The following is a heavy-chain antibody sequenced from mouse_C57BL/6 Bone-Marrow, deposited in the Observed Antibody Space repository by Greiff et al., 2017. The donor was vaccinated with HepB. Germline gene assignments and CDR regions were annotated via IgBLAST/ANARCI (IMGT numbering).Heavy chain of an antibody. V-gene: IGHV5-16*01. CDR3: ARGLIYYDYDWYFDV. CDR2: INYDGSST. Sequence: EVKLMESEGGLVQPGSSMKLSCTASGFTFSDYYMAWVRQVPEKGLEWVANINYDGSSTYYLDSLKSRFIISRDNAKNILYLQMSSLKSEDTATYYCARGLIYYDYDWYFDVWGTGTTVTVSS. J-gene: IGHJ1*03. CDR1: GFTFSDYY. D-gene: IGHD2-4*01.